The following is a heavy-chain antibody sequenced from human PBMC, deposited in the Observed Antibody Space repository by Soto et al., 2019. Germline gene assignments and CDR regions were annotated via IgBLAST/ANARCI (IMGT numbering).Heavy chain of an antibody. CDR2: IKQDGSEK. CDR3: ARYFMVRGVYYYYYYGMDV. Sequence: GGSLRLSCAASGFTFSSYWMSWVRQAPGKGLEWVANIKQDGSEKYYVDSVKGRFTISRDNAKNSLYLQMNSLRAEDTAVYYCARYFMVRGVYYYYYYGMDVWGQGTTVTVSS. V-gene: IGHV3-7*01. D-gene: IGHD3-10*01. J-gene: IGHJ6*02. CDR1: GFTFSSYW.